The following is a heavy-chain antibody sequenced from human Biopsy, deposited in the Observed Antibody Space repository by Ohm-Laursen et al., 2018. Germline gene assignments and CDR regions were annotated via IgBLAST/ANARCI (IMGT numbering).Heavy chain of an antibody. CDR1: GYPFSNYY. CDR2: INPNSGDT. D-gene: IGHD6-13*01. Sequence: ASVKVSCKASGYPFSNYYLFRVRQAPGQGLEWMGRINPNSGDTVFARNFQGRVTMTRDTATSTVYMDLRNLRPDDTAVYFCARMEQPHDYWGQGTLVTVSS. J-gene: IGHJ4*02. CDR3: ARMEQPHDY. V-gene: IGHV1-2*06.